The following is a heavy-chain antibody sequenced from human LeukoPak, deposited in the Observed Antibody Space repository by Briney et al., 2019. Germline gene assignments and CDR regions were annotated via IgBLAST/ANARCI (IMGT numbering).Heavy chain of an antibody. J-gene: IGHJ4*02. D-gene: IGHD6-19*01. V-gene: IGHV1-2*04. CDR3: ARAGGASDSGGWYVFDY. CDR1: GYTFTAQH. CDR2: INPNSGGT. Sequence: ASVKDSCKASGYTFTAQHMHWVRQAPGQGLEWMGWINPNSGGTNYAQKFQGWVTMTRDTSISTAYMELSRLRSDDTAVYYCARAGGASDSGGWYVFDYWGQGTLVTVSS.